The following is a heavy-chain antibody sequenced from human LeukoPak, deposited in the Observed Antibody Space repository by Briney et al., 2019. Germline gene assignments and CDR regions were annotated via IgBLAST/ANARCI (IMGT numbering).Heavy chain of an antibody. CDR1: GFTFGDYA. J-gene: IGHJ4*02. D-gene: IGHD1-1*01. V-gene: IGHV3-49*04. CDR2: IRSKAFGGTT. Sequence: GRSLRLSCSASGFTFGDYALTWVCQAPGKGLEWVGFIRSKAFGGTTEYAASVEGRFSISRDDSKSIAYLQMNSPKTEDTAVYYCSRDLNWSFDYWGQGILVTVSS. CDR3: SRDLNWSFDY.